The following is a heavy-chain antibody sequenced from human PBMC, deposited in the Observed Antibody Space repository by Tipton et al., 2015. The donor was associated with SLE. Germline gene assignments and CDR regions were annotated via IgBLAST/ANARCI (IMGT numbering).Heavy chain of an antibody. CDR2: INNNGGTV. J-gene: IGHJ4*02. D-gene: IGHD3-22*01. CDR3: ARGATYSYDSSGQKDY. CDR1: GFTFSDYY. V-gene: IGHV3-11*04. Sequence: SLRLSCAVSGFTFSDYYMSWIRQAPGKGLEWISYINNNGGTVYYADSVKGRFTISRDNAKKSLYLQMSSLRAEDTAVYYCARGATYSYDSSGQKDYWGQGTLVTVSS.